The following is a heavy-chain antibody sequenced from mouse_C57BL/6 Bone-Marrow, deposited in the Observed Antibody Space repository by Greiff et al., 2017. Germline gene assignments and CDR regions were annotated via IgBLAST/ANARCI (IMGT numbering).Heavy chain of an antibody. CDR2: LRNKANGYTT. D-gene: IGHD1-1*01. CDR1: GFTFTDYY. CDR3: ARWDGSLAY. V-gene: IGHV7-3*01. J-gene: IGHJ3*01. Sequence: EVKLMESGGGLVQPGGSLSLSCAASGFTFTDYYMSWVRQPPGKALEWLGFLRNKANGYTTEYSASVKGRFTISRDNAQSILYRQMNALRAEDSAAYYCARWDGSLAYWGQGTLVTVSA.